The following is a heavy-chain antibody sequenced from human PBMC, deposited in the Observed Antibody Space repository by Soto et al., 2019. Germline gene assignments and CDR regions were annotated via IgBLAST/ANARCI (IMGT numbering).Heavy chain of an antibody. Sequence: GGSLRLSCAASGFTFSSYSMNWVRQAPGKGLEWVSYISSSSSTIYYAGSVKGRFTISRDNAKNSLYLQMNSLRDEDTAVYYCARASYSSSWYSLGMDVWGQGTTVTV. V-gene: IGHV3-48*02. J-gene: IGHJ6*02. CDR1: GFTFSSYS. D-gene: IGHD6-13*01. CDR3: ARASYSSSWYSLGMDV. CDR2: ISSSSSTI.